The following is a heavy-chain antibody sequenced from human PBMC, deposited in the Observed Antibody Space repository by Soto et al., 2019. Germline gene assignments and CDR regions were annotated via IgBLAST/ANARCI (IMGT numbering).Heavy chain of an antibody. V-gene: IGHV3-30-3*01. J-gene: IGHJ4*02. CDR3: ERDPRYYDILTGYYIAYYLDY. D-gene: IGHD3-9*01. CDR1: GFTFSTYD. Sequence: QVQLVESGGGVVKPGRSLRLSCAASGFTFSTYDMHWVRQAPGKGLEWVSVISYDGSNKDYADSVKGRFTISRDNSKNTLYVQMTSLRDEDKAVYYCERDPRYYDILTGYYIAYYLDYWGQGTLVTVSS. CDR2: ISYDGSNK.